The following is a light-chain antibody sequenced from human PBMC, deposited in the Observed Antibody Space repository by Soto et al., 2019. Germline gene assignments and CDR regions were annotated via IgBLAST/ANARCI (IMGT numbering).Light chain of an antibody. CDR1: QSVGSS. CDR3: QKYTTWLS. J-gene: IGKJ4*01. V-gene: IGKV3-15*01. CDR2: GAC. Sequence: IVMTQSPATLSVSPGERATLSCRASQSVGSSLAWYQQNRGQAPRLLIHGACTRATGIPARFSGSGSGSELTLTISILQSDDFAVYYCQKYTTWLSFGGGTQVEIK.